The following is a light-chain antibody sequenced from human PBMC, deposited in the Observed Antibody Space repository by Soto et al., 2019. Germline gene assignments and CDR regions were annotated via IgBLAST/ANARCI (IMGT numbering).Light chain of an antibody. CDR1: QSISTW. CDR2: KAS. CDR3: QQYNSYSRT. V-gene: IGKV1-5*03. J-gene: IGKJ1*01. Sequence: DIQMTQSPSTLSASVGDRVTITCRANQSISTWLAWYQQEPGKAPKLLIYKASHLDSGVPSRFSGSGSGTEFPLTIRSLQPDAFATYYCQQYNSYSRTFGQGTKVEIK.